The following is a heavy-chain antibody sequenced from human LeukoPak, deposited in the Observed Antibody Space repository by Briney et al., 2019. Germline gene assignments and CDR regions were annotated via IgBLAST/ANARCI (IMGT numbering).Heavy chain of an antibody. V-gene: IGHV3-23*01. CDR1: GFTFSSYA. J-gene: IGHJ4*02. D-gene: IGHD4-11*01. Sequence: GGSLRLSGAASGFTFSSYAMSWVRQAPGKGLEWVSGISGSGGSTYYADSVKGRFTISRDNSKNTLYLQMNSLRAEDTAVYYCARWKYSNYIYYFDYWGQGTLVTVSS. CDR2: ISGSGGST. CDR3: ARWKYSNYIYYFDY.